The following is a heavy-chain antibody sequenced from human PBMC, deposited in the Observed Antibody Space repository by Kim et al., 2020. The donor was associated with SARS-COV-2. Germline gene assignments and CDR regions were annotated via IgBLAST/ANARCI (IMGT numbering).Heavy chain of an antibody. V-gene: IGHV4-34*08. J-gene: IGHJ3*02. D-gene: IGHD3-10*01. CDR2: ISHSGST. CDR3: ARTYGSGSPQRDAFDI. CDR1: GGTFSGYY. Sequence: SETLSLTCAVYGGTFSGYYLSWIRQPPGKGLEWIGDISHSGSTNYNPSLKSRVTISVATSKNQVSLKLGTVTAADTAAYYCARTYGSGSPQRDAFDIWGQGTMVTVSS.